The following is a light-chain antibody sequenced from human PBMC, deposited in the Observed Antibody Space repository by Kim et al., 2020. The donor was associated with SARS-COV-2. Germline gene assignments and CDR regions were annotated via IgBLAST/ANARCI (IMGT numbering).Light chain of an antibody. CDR3: QQYYTTVS. CDR2: WAS. J-gene: IGKJ2*03. Sequence: ERATINCKSSQRLLYTSTNKNYLAWYQQKPGQPPKLLIYWASTRESGVPDRFSGSGSGTDFTLTISSLQAEDVAVYFCQQYYTTVSFGQGTKLEI. V-gene: IGKV4-1*01. CDR1: QRLLYTSTNKNY.